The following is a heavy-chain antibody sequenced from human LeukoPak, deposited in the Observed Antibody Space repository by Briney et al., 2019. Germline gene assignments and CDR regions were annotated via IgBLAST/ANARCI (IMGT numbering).Heavy chain of an antibody. CDR2: IIPIFGTA. J-gene: IGHJ3*01. Sequence: SVKVPCKVSGGTFSSYAISWVRQAPGHGLEWMGGIIPIFGTANYAQKFQGRVTITADESTSTAYMELSSLRSEDTAMYYCATHIELSTWGPGTMVTVSS. V-gene: IGHV1-69*01. D-gene: IGHD2-21*01. CDR3: ATHIELST. CDR1: GGTFSSYA.